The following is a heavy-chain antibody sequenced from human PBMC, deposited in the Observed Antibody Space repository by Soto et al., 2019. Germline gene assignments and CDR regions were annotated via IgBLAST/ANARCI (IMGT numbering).Heavy chain of an antibody. CDR2: ISSDGSDK. D-gene: IGHD2-15*01. CDR1: GFTFSNFG. Sequence: QVQLVVSGGGVVQPWRSLSISCAASGFTFSNFGMHWVRQAPGKGLEWVAVISSDGSDKYYSDSVKGRFTISRDNSKNTLFLQMNSLRVEDTAVYYCAKGSEVARQELDYWGQGTLVTVSS. CDR3: AKGSEVARQELDY. J-gene: IGHJ4*02. V-gene: IGHV3-30*18.